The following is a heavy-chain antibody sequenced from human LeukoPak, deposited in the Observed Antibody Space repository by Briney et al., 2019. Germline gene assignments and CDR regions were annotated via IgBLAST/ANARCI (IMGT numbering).Heavy chain of an antibody. J-gene: IGHJ5*02. Sequence: GGSLRLSCAASGFTFGDYAMHWVRQAPGKGLEWVSLISWDGGSTYYADSVKGRFTISRDNSKNSLYLQMNSLRAEDTALYYCAKVGGSSSWYTVFDPWGQGTLVTVSS. CDR3: AKVGGSSSWYTVFDP. CDR2: ISWDGGST. CDR1: GFTFGDYA. D-gene: IGHD6-13*01. V-gene: IGHV3-43D*03.